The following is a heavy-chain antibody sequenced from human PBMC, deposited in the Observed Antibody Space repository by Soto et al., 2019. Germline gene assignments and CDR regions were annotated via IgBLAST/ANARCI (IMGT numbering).Heavy chain of an antibody. V-gene: IGHV1-18*01. J-gene: IGHJ4*02. Sequence: QVQLVQSGAEVKKPGASVKVSCKASGYTFTSYGISWVRQAPGQGLEWMGWISAYNGNTNYAQKLQGRVTMTTDTSTSTADMERRSLRSDDTSVYYCAGITMVRGVIITWDYWGQGTLVTVSS. D-gene: IGHD3-10*01. CDR2: ISAYNGNT. CDR1: GYTFTSYG. CDR3: AGITMVRGVIITWDY.